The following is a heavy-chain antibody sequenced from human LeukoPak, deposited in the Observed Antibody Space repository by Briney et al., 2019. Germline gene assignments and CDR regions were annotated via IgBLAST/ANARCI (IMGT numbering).Heavy chain of an antibody. CDR1: GFTFSSYG. CDR2: IWYDGSNK. V-gene: IGHV3-33*01. D-gene: IGHD6-19*01. CDR3: ARVYSSGWHYCYYGMDV. J-gene: IGHJ6*02. Sequence: GGSLRLSCAASGFTFSSYGMHWVRQAPGKGLEWVAVIWYDGSNKYYADSVKGRFTISRDNSKNTLYLQMNSLRAEDTAVYYCARVYSSGWHYCYYGMDVWGQGTTVTVSS.